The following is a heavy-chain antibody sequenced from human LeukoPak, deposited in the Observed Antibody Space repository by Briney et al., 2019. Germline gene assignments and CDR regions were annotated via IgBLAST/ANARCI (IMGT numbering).Heavy chain of an antibody. CDR2: ISTSSTYI. J-gene: IGHJ4*02. Sequence: GGSLTLSCAASGVTFSSYNMNWVRQAPGKGLEWVSSISTSSTYIYYADSVKGRFTISRDNAKNSLYLQMNSLRAEDTAVYYCARDPPFIIGTTFFDYWGQGTLVTVSS. CDR1: GVTFSSYN. D-gene: IGHD1-20*01. V-gene: IGHV3-21*01. CDR3: ARDPPFIIGTTFFDY.